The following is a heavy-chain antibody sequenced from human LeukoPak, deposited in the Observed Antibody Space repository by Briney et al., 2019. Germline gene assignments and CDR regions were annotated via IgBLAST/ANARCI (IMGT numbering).Heavy chain of an antibody. CDR1: GFTVSDYA. D-gene: IGHD1-26*01. Sequence: PGGSLRLSCAASGFTVSDYAMTWVRQAPGKGLEWVSSISASGVMTYYADSVKGRFTVSRDNSKNSLYLQMKSLTAADTAVYYCAKDRSIGTYYTFEHWGQGTLVTVSS. CDR3: AKDRSIGTYYTFEH. V-gene: IGHV3-23*01. J-gene: IGHJ4*02. CDR2: ISASGVMT.